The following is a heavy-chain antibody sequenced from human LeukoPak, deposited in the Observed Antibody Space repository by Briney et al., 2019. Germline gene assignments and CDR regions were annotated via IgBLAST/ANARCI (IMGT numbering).Heavy chain of an antibody. J-gene: IGHJ6*02. CDR2: IYSGGGT. Sequence: GGSLRLSCAASGFTFSSNYMSWVRQAPGKGLEWVSVIYSGGGTYYADSVKGRFTISRDNSKNTLYLQMNSLRAEDTAVYYCARDKRDQSPLESYYYGMDVWGQGTTVTVSS. CDR3: ARDKRDQSPLESYYYGMDV. CDR1: GFTFSSNY. V-gene: IGHV3-53*01.